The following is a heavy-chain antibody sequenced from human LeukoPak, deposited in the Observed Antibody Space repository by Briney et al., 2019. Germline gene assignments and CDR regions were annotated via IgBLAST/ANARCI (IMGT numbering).Heavy chain of an antibody. D-gene: IGHD3-3*02. J-gene: IGHJ5*02. CDR1: GFTFSSYE. Sequence: PGGSLRLSCAASGFTFSSYEMNWVRQAPGKGLEWIGSIYYSGSTYYNPSLKSRVTISVDTSKNQFSLKLSSVTAADTAVYYCARHPLGSWGQGTLVTVSS. V-gene: IGHV4-39*01. CDR2: IYYSGST. CDR3: ARHPLGS.